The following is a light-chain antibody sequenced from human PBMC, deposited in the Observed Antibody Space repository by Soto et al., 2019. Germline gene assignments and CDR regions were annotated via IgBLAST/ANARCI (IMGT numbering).Light chain of an antibody. CDR1: QSVSSTY. Sequence: EVVLTQSPGTLSLSPGERATLSCRASQSVSSTYLAWYQHKPGQAPRVLIYGASNRATGIPDRFSGSGSGTDFTLTISRLEPEDVATYYCQQYHTVRPLTFGGGTRVDI. J-gene: IGKJ4*01. CDR2: GAS. CDR3: QQYHTVRPLT. V-gene: IGKV3-20*01.